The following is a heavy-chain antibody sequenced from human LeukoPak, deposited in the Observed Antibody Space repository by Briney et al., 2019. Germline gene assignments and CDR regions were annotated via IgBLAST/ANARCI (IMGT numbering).Heavy chain of an antibody. CDR2: IYSGGST. J-gene: IGHJ3*02. CDR1: GFTVSSNY. D-gene: IGHD5-18*01. V-gene: IGHV3-53*01. CDR3: ARDRGHSYGLHDAFDI. Sequence: PGGSLRLSCAASGFTVSSNYMSWVRQAPGKGLEWVSVIYSGGSTYYADSVKGRFTISRDNSKNTLYLQMNSLRAEDTAVYYCARDRGHSYGLHDAFDIWGQGTMVTVSS.